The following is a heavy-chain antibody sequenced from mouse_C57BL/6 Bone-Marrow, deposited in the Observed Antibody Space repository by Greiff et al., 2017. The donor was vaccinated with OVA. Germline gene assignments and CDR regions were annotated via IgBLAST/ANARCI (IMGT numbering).Heavy chain of an antibody. CDR2: IYPSDSET. D-gene: IGHD2-12*01. CDR1: GYTFTSYW. V-gene: IGHV1-61*01. J-gene: IGHJ4*01. Sequence: QVQLQQPGAELVRPGSSVKLSCKASGYTFTSYWMDWVKQRPGQGLEWIGNIYPSDSETHYNQKFKDKATLTVDKSSSTAYMQLSSLTSEDSAVYYCARDYNYAMDDWGQGTSVTVAS. CDR3: ARDYNYAMDD.